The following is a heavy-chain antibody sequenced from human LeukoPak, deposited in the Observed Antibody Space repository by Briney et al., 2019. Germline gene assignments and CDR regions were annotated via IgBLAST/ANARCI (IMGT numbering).Heavy chain of an antibody. CDR2: IRSSGSNI. Sequence: GGSLRLSCAASGFTFSSYEMNWVRQAPGKGREWVSYIRSSGSNILCADSVKGRFTMSRDNAKHSLYLQLNSLRAEHTAVYYCATVGAGNYYAMDVWGQGTTVTVSS. J-gene: IGHJ6*02. D-gene: IGHD4/OR15-4a*01. V-gene: IGHV3-48*03. CDR3: ATVGAGNYYAMDV. CDR1: GFTFSSYE.